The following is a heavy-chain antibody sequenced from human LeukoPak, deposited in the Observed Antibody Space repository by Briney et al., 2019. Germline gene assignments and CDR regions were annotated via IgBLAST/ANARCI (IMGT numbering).Heavy chain of an antibody. J-gene: IGHJ5*02. CDR3: ARSYYYGSGSYYFGRGNWFDP. CDR2: INHSGST. Sequence: SETLSLTCTVSGGSISSYYRSWIRQPPGKGLEWIGEINHSGSTNYNPSLKSRVTISVDTSKNQFSLKLSSVTAADTAVYYCARSYYYGSGSYYFGRGNWFDPWGQGTLVTVSS. CDR1: GGSISSYY. V-gene: IGHV4-34*01. D-gene: IGHD3-10*01.